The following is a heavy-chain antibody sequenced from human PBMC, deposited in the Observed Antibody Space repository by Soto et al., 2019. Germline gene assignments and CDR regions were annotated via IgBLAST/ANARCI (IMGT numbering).Heavy chain of an antibody. CDR1: GYSFTSDW. D-gene: IGHD2-2*01. J-gene: IGHJ6*02. CDR2: IYPGDSDT. V-gene: IGHV5-51*01. Sequence: GESLQVSCHGSGYSFTSDWIGWVRQMPGKGLEWMGIIYPGDSDTRYSPSFQGQVTISADKSISTAYLQWSSLKASDTAMYYCARQLLGFCSSTSCLNYYYYGMDVWGQGTTVTVSS. CDR3: ARQLLGFCSSTSCLNYYYYGMDV.